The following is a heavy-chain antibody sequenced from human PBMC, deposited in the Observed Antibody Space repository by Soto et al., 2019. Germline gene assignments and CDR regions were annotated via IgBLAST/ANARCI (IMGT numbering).Heavy chain of an antibody. CDR3: ARVGMFYGMDV. Sequence: SETLSLTCTVSGGSISSSSYYWGWIRQPPGKGLEWIGSIYYSGSTYYNPSLKSRVTISVDTSKNQFSLKLSSVTAADTAVYYCARVGMFYGMDVWGQRTTVTVYS. CDR1: GGSISSSSYY. V-gene: IGHV4-39*01. J-gene: IGHJ6*02. CDR2: IYYSGST. D-gene: IGHD3-10*02.